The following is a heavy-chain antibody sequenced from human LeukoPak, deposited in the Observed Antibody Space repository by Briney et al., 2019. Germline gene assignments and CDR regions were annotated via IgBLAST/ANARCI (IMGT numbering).Heavy chain of an antibody. V-gene: IGHV1-3*01. D-gene: IGHD2-2*01. CDR1: GYTFTSYA. J-gene: IGHJ6*04. Sequence: ASVKVSCKPSGYTFTSYAMHWVRQAPGQRLEWRGWINAGNGNTKYSQKFQGRVTITRDTSASTAYMELSSLRSEDTAVYYCARDIVVVPAAMPFYGMDVWGKGTTVTVSS. CDR2: INAGNGNT. CDR3: ARDIVVVPAAMPFYGMDV.